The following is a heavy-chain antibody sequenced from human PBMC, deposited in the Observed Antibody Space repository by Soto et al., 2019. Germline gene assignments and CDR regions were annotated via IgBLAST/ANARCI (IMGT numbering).Heavy chain of an antibody. D-gene: IGHD6-13*01. CDR1: EFSFGDYA. J-gene: IGHJ6*02. CDR3: NRWYSSRWNTHHQAMAV. V-gene: IGHV3-49*04. Sequence: EVRLVESGGGLVQPGRSLRLSCTGSEFSFGDYAMTWVRQAQGKGLEWVACIRGNAYGGAVEYAASVKGRFIISRDDSTSIAYLQMNSLKMEDSGVYYCNRWYSSRWNTHHQAMAVWGQATTITVS. CDR2: IRGNAYGGAV.